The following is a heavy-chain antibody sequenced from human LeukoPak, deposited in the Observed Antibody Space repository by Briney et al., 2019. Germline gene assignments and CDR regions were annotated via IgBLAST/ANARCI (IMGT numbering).Heavy chain of an antibody. CDR3: AREEVDSSSYYFDY. CDR2: INHSGST. J-gene: IGHJ4*02. V-gene: IGHV4-34*01. D-gene: IGHD6-6*01. Sequence: SSETLSLTCAVYGGSFSGYYWSWIRQPPGKGLEWFGEINHSGSTNYNPSLKSRVTISVDTSKNQFSLKLSSVTAADTAVYYCAREEVDSSSYYFDYWGQGTLATVSS. CDR1: GGSFSGYY.